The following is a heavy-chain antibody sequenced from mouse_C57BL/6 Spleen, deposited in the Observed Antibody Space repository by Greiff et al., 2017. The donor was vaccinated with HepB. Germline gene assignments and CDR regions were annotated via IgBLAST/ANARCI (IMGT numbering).Heavy chain of an antibody. CDR3: ARKGVGKYFDV. Sequence: VQLQESGAELVKPGASVKISCKASGYAFSSYWMNWVKQRPGKGLEWIGQIYPGDGDTNYNGKFKGKATLTADKSSSTAYMQLSSLTSEDSAVYFCARKGVGKYFDVWGTGTTVTVSS. CDR1: GYAFSSYW. D-gene: IGHD1-3*01. J-gene: IGHJ1*03. CDR2: IYPGDGDT. V-gene: IGHV1-80*01.